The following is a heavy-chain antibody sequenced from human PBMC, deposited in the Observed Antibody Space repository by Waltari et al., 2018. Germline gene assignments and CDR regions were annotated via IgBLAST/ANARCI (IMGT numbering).Heavy chain of an antibody. CDR2: IYHSGYT. CDR1: GSSISSGYY. V-gene: IGHV4-38-2*02. J-gene: IGHJ4*02. Sequence: QVQLQESGPGLVKPSETLSLTCAVSGSSISSGYYWGWIRQPPGKGLEWIGTIYHSGYTYYNPSLKSRVPISVDTSKNQFSLKLTSVTAADTAVYYCARDPDADSSGYYSGHWGQGTLVTVSS. CDR3: ARDPDADSSGYYSGH. D-gene: IGHD3-22*01.